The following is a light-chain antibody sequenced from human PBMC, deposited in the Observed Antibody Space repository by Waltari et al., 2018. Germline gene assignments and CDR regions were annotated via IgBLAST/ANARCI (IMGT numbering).Light chain of an antibody. J-gene: IGLJ1*01. V-gene: IGLV3-9*01. Sequence: SYELTQPLAVSVALGQTARITCGGNNMGSKNGHWYQQKPGQAPVLVIYRDSNRPSGIPERFSGSNSGNTATLTISRAQAGDEADYYCQVWDSVREVFGTGTKVTVL. CDR3: QVWDSVREV. CDR2: RDS. CDR1: NMGSKN.